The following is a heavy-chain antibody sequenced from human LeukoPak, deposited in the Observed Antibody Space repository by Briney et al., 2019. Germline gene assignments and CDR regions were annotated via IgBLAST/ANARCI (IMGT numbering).Heavy chain of an antibody. J-gene: IGHJ6*02. CDR3: ARFQAAAGTHYYYYYGMDV. CDR2: IYYSGST. D-gene: IGHD6-13*01. V-gene: IGHV4-59*01. Sequence: SETLSLTCTVSGGSISSYYWSWIRQPPGKGLEWIGYIYYSGSTNYNPSLKSRVTISVDTSKNQFSLKLSSVTAADTAVYYCARFQAAAGTHYYYYYGMDVWGQGTLVTVSS. CDR1: GGSISSYY.